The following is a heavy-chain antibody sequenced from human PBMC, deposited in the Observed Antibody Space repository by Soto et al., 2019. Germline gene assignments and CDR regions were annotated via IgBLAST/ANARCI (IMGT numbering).Heavy chain of an antibody. CDR1: GFTFSSYS. Sequence: EVQLVESGGGLVKPGGSLRLSCAASGFTFSSYSMNWVRQAPGKGLEWVSSISCSTSYIYYADSVKGRFTISRDNAKNSLYLQINSLRAEDTAVYYCARVVDSCDPYYYYGMDVWGQGTTVTVSS. CDR3: ARVVDSCDPYYYYGMDV. D-gene: IGHD2-15*01. CDR2: ISCSTSYI. V-gene: IGHV3-21*01. J-gene: IGHJ6*02.